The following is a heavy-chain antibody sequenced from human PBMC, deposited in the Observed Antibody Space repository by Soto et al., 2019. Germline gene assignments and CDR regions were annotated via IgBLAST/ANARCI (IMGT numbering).Heavy chain of an antibody. CDR3: ATPSLYSYGHFDY. D-gene: IGHD5-18*01. J-gene: IGHJ4*02. CDR1: GGSISSGGYY. V-gene: IGHV4-39*07. Sequence: PSETLSLTCTVSGGSISSGGYYWSWIRQPPGKGLEWIGEINHSGSTNYNPSLKSRVTISVDTSKNQFSLKLSSVTAADTAVYYCATPSLYSYGHFDYWGQGTLVTVSS. CDR2: INHSGST.